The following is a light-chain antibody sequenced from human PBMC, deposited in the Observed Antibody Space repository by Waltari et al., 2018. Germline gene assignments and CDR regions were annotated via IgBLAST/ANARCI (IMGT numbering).Light chain of an antibody. CDR2: GAA. CDR1: QVVCRS. V-gene: IGKV3-20*01. Sequence: IELTQSPGTLSLSPGEGATLSCRASQVVCRSLAWYQQKPGLAPRLVISGAANRATGIPDRFSGSGSGTDFSLTISRLEPEDFAVYYCQHYVRLPVTFGRGTKVEIK. CDR3: QHYVRLPVT. J-gene: IGKJ4*02.